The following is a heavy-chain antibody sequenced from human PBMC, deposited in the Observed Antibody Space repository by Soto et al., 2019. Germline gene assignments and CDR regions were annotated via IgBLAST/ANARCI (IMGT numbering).Heavy chain of an antibody. Sequence: SETLSLTCTVSGGCISSSGHYWGWVRQPPGKGLEWIGTIHYSGDAYYNPSLKSRVSISVDTSKSQFSLKLNSVTAADTALYYCSRHYCSGGSCYYYGMDVWGQGTTVTVS. CDR3: SRHYCSGGSCYYYGMDV. J-gene: IGHJ6*02. CDR2: IHYSGDA. D-gene: IGHD2-15*01. V-gene: IGHV4-39*01. CDR1: GGCISSSGHY.